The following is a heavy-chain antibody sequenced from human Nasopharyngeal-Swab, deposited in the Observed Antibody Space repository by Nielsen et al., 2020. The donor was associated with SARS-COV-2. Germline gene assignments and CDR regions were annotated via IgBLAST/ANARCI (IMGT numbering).Heavy chain of an antibody. CDR3: ARVSILKVVVVGYYYYMDV. J-gene: IGHJ6*03. V-gene: IGHV4-4*02. Sequence: WIRQPPGKGLEWIGEIYHSGSTNYNPFLKSRVTISVDKSKNQFSLKLSSVTAADTAVYYCARVSILKVVVVGYYYYMDVWGKGTTVTVSS. D-gene: IGHD2-15*01. CDR2: IYHSGST.